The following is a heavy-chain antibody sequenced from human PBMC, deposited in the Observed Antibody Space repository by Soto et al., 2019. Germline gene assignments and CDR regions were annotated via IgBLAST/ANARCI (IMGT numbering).Heavy chain of an antibody. Sequence: GTSAKPCSKASGVTNGSYAIRWLRHDTRQGLEWMGGIIPIFGTANYAQKFQGRVTITADESTSTAYMELSSLRSEDTAVYYCARSETTVTTFGYYYGMAVWGKGTTVTVSS. CDR1: GVTNGSYA. D-gene: IGHD4-17*01. V-gene: IGHV1-69*13. CDR2: IIPIFGTA. CDR3: ARSETTVTTFGYYYGMAV. J-gene: IGHJ6*04.